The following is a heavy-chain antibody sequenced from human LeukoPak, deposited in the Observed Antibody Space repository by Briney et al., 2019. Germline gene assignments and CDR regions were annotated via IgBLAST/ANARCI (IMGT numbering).Heavy chain of an antibody. CDR1: GFTFSSYG. CDR3: AKDPYDSRSTFRGYFDY. Sequence: PGRSLRLSCAASGFTFSSYGMHWVRQAPGKGLEWVAVISYDGSNKYYADSVKGRFTISRDNSKNTLYLQMNSLRAGDTAVYYCAKDPYDSRSTFRGYFDYWGQGTLVTVSS. CDR2: ISYDGSNK. V-gene: IGHV3-30*18. D-gene: IGHD3-22*01. J-gene: IGHJ4*02.